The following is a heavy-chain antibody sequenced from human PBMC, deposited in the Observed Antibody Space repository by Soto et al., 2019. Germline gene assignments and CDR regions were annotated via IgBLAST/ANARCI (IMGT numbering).Heavy chain of an antibody. CDR2: IMPIFRAP. CDR1: GGAFSDYA. V-gene: IGHV1-69*12. Sequence: QVQLVQSGAEVKKPGSSVKVSCKASGGAFSDYAFSWVRQAPGQGLEWLGGIMPIFRAPDYAQKFQGRVPITADEFTRTAYMEMNSLRSEDTAVYYCASWLKGPDIGNYYYGMDVWGHGTTVTVS. J-gene: IGHJ6*02. D-gene: IGHD2-15*01. CDR3: ASWLKGPDIGNYYYGMDV.